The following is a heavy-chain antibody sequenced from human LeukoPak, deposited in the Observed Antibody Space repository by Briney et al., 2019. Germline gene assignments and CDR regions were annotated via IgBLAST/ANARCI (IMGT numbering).Heavy chain of an antibody. D-gene: IGHD3-22*01. CDR2: FSDSGTST. CDR3: AKAAEYYYDSSGPLYFDY. Sequence: PGGSLRLSCAASGFSSSSYAMSWVRQAPGKEPEWVSSFSDSGTSTFYADSVKGRFTISRDNSKNTLYLQMNSLRAEDTAVYYCAKAAEYYYDSSGPLYFDYWGQGTLVTVSS. CDR1: GFSSSSYA. V-gene: IGHV3-23*01. J-gene: IGHJ4*02.